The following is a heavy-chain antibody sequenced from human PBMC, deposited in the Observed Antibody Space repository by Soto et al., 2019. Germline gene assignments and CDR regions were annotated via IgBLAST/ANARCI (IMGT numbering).Heavy chain of an antibody. CDR3: ARDVGGPGDY. CDR2: IYYSGST. J-gene: IGHJ4*02. V-gene: IGHV4-59*01. D-gene: IGHD2-15*01. Sequence: QVQLQESGPGLVKPSETLSLTCTVSSASFTVYYWSWIRQPPGKGLEWIGYIYYSGSTSYNPSLTSRVTLSADASKNQFSLKLRSVTAADTAVYYCARDVGGPGDYWGQGVLVTVSS. CDR1: SASFTVYY.